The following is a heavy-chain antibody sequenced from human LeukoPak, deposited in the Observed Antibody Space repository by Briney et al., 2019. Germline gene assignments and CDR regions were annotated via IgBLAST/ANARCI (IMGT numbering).Heavy chain of an antibody. J-gene: IGHJ4*02. Sequence: PSETLSLTGAVYGGSFSGYYWSWTRQPPGKGLEWIGEINHSGSTNYNPSLKSRVTISVDTSKNQFSLKLSSVTAADTAVYYCARKFRGYYDSTRRYYFDYWGQGTLVTVSS. CDR1: GGSFSGYY. CDR2: INHSGST. D-gene: IGHD3-22*01. V-gene: IGHV4-34*01. CDR3: ARKFRGYYDSTRRYYFDY.